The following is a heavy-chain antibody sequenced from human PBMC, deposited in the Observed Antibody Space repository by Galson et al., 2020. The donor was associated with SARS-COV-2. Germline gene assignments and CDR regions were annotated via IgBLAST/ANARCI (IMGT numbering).Heavy chain of an antibody. CDR2: IYYSGST. J-gene: IGHJ4*02. CDR3: ARASGDHGSYYVPPAFDY. D-gene: IGHD1-26*01. CDR1: GGSISSYY. V-gene: IGHV4-59*01. Sequence: SETLSLTCTVSGGSISSYYWSWIRQPPGKGLEWIGYIYYSGSTNYNPSLKSRVTISVDTSKNQFSLKLSSVTAADTAVYYCARASGDHGSYYVPPAFDYWGQGTLVTVSS.